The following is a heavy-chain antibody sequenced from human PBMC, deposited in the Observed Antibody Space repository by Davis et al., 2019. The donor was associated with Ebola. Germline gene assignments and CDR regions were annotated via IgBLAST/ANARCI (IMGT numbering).Heavy chain of an antibody. Sequence: GGSLRLSCAASGFTFSSYEMNWVRQAPGKGLEWVSYISSSGSTIYYADSVKGRFTISRDNAKNSLYLQMNSLRAEDTAVYYCARRARGTVTRKEHWYFDLWGRGTLVTVSS. CDR3: ARRARGTVTRKEHWYFDL. D-gene: IGHD4-17*01. V-gene: IGHV3-48*03. J-gene: IGHJ2*01. CDR2: ISSSGSTI. CDR1: GFTFSSYE.